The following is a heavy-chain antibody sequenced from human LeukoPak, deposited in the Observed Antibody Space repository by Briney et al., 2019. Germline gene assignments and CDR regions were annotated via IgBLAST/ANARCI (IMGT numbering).Heavy chain of an antibody. V-gene: IGHV3-21*01. CDR3: AREAATQYYDFWSGYYTGNMDV. CDR2: ISSSSSYI. Sequence: GGSLRLSCAASGFTFSSYWMHWVRHAPGKGLVWVSSISSSSSYIYYADSVKGRFTISRDNAKNSLYLQMNSLRAEDTAVYYCAREAATQYYDFWSGYYTGNMDVWGKGTTVTVSS. CDR1: GFTFSSYW. D-gene: IGHD3-3*01. J-gene: IGHJ6*03.